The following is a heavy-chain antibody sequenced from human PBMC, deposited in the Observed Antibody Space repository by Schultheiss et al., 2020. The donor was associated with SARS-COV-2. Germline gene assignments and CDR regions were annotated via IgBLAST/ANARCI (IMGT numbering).Heavy chain of an antibody. CDR2: IIPIFGTA. CDR1: GGTFSSYA. D-gene: IGHD3-22*01. V-gene: IGHV1-69*05. CDR3: ATTNDSSGYYPYSYGY. Sequence: SVKVSCKASGGTFSSYAISWVRQAPGQGLEWMGGIIPIFGTANYAQKFQGRVTMTTDTSTSTAYMELRSLRSDDTAVYYCATTNDSSGYYPYSYGYWGQGTLVTVSS. J-gene: IGHJ4*02.